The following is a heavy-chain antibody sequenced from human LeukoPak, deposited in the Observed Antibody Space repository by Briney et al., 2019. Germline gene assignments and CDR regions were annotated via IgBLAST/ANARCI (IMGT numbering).Heavy chain of an antibody. D-gene: IGHD6-13*01. J-gene: IGHJ4*02. Sequence: GGSLRLSCAASRFTFSNYGMHWVRQAPGKGLEWVAFIRFDGSNKNYADSVKGRFTISRDNSKNTLYLQMNSLRAEDTAVYYCAKKGSGSWYHFDYWGQGTLVTVSS. CDR3: AKKGSGSWYHFDY. CDR1: RFTFSNYG. CDR2: IRFDGSNK. V-gene: IGHV3-30*02.